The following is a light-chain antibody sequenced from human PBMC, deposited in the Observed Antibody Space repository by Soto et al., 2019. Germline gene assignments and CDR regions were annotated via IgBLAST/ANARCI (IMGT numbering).Light chain of an antibody. CDR1: QTINSW. V-gene: IGKV1-5*01. CDR2: DAS. Sequence: DIQMTQSPSTLSASVGDRVTISCRASQTINSWLAWYQQKPGKAPKLLIYDASSLESGVPSRFSGSGSGTEFTLTISSLQPDDFATYCCQQYNTYSWTFXQGTKVDIK. J-gene: IGKJ1*01. CDR3: QQYNTYSWT.